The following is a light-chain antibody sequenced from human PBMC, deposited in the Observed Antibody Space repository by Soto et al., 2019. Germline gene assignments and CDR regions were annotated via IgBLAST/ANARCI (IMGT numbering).Light chain of an antibody. CDR3: QHFRA. J-gene: IGKJ5*01. V-gene: IGKV3-20*01. CDR2: GAS. CDR1: QSVSSSY. Sequence: VLTQSPCTLSLSPGSRSTLSCRASQSVSSSYVAWYQQKRGQSPRLLMYGASSRATGIPDRFSGSGSGTDSTLTISRLEPEDFVLYYCQHFRAFGQGTRLEIK.